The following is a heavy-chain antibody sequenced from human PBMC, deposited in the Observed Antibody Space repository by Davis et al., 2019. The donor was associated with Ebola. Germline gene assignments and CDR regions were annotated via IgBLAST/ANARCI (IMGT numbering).Heavy chain of an antibody. V-gene: IGHV4-39*01. D-gene: IGHD3-3*01. CDR2: IYYSGST. J-gene: IGHJ4*02. CDR3: ARADFWSGYYTFYYFDY. Sequence: SETLSLTCTVSVGSISSSSYYWGWIRQPPGKGLEWIGSIYYSGSTYYNPSLKSRVTISVDTSKNQFSLKLSSVTAADTAVYYCARADFWSGYYTFYYFDYWGQGTLVTVSS. CDR1: VGSISSSSYY.